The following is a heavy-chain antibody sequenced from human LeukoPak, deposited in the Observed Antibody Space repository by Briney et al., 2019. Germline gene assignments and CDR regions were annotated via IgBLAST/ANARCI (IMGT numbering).Heavy chain of an antibody. J-gene: IGHJ4*02. Sequence: PGRSLRPSCAASGLTFSDYYMSSIRQATGKGLERVSYISSSGSTIYYADSVKGRFTISRDNAKNSLYLQMNSLRAEDTAVYYCARDLDYYDRIFDYWGQGTLVTVSS. CDR2: ISSSGSTI. V-gene: IGHV3-11*01. D-gene: IGHD3-22*01. CDR1: GLTFSDYY. CDR3: ARDLDYYDRIFDY.